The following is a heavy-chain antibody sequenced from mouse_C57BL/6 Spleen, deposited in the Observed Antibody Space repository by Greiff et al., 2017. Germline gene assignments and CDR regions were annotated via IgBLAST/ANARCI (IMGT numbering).Heavy chain of an antibody. CDR2: IDPETGGT. CDR3: TRDYDWYFDV. CDR1: GFTLTDYE. J-gene: IGHJ1*03. Sequence: QVQLQQSGAELVRPGASVTLSCKASGFTLTDYEMHWVKQTPVHGLEWIGAIDPETGGTAYNQKFKGKAILTADKSSSTAYMELRSLTSEDSAVYYCTRDYDWYFDVWGTGTTVTVSS. V-gene: IGHV1-15*01. D-gene: IGHD2-4*01.